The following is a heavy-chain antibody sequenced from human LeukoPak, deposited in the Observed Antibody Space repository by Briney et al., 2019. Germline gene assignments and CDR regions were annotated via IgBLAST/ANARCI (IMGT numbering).Heavy chain of an antibody. V-gene: IGHV3-23*01. CDR3: AKDFLDNRERPYYMDV. J-gene: IGHJ6*03. CDR2: LRGDGET. Sequence: GGSLRLSCAASGLSFSNYAMSWVRQAPARGPEWVSSLRGDGETFYADSVKGRFTISRDNSKNTLYLQMNSLRAEDTAVYYCAKDFLDNRERPYYMDVWGKGTTVTVSS. CDR1: GLSFSNYA. D-gene: IGHD1-1*01.